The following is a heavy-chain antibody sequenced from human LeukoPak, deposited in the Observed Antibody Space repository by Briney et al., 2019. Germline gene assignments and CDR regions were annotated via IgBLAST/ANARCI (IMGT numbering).Heavy chain of an antibody. CDR3: AKGHGSNIYDYHGMDV. D-gene: IGHD3-22*01. CDR1: GFTFSSYE. J-gene: IGHJ6*02. CDR2: ISSSGSTI. V-gene: IGHV3-48*03. Sequence: PGGSLRLSCAASGFTFSSYEMNWVRQAPGKGLEWVSYISSSGSTIYYADSVKGRFTISRDNSKNTLYLQMNSLRAEDTAVYFCAKGHGSNIYDYHGMDVWGQGTTVTVSS.